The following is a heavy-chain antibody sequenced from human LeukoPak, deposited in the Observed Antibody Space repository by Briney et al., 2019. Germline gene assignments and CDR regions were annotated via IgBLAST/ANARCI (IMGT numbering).Heavy chain of an antibody. Sequence: PSETLSLTCTVSGGSISSYYWSWIRQPPGKGLEWIGYIYYSGSTNYNPSLKSRVTISVDTSKNQFSLKLSSVTAADTAVYYCARDLRLPNSGSYYGPYYYYGMDVWGQGTTVTVSS. V-gene: IGHV4-59*12. CDR3: ARDLRLPNSGSYYGPYYYYGMDV. J-gene: IGHJ6*02. CDR2: IYYSGST. CDR1: GGSISSYY. D-gene: IGHD1-26*01.